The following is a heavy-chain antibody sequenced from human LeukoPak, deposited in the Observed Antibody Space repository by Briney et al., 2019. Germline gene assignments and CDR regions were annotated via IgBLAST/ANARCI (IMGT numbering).Heavy chain of an antibody. J-gene: IGHJ4*02. CDR3: AKGDADWYRDYFDY. CDR2: ISSSDGNT. CDR1: GFTFSFYD. Sequence: TGGSLRPSCAASGFTFSFYDMNWVRQAPGKGLDWVSGISSSDGNTDYADSVKGRFTVSRDNSKNTLYLQMNSLRAEDTAVYYCAKGDADWYRDYFDYWGQGTLVTVSS. V-gene: IGHV3-23*01. D-gene: IGHD3-9*01.